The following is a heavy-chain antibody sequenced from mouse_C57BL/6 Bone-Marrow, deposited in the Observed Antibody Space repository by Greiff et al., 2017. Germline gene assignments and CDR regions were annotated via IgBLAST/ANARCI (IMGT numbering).Heavy chain of an antibody. CDR2: ISYDGSN. CDR1: GYSITSGYY. J-gene: IGHJ2*01. Sequence: EVQLVESGPGLVKPSQSLSLTCSVTGYSITSGYYWNWIRQFPGNKLEWMGYISYDGSNNYNPSLKNRISITRDTSKNQFFLKLNSVTTEDTATYYCARGGPSFDYWGQGTTLTVSS. V-gene: IGHV3-6*01. CDR3: ARGGPSFDY.